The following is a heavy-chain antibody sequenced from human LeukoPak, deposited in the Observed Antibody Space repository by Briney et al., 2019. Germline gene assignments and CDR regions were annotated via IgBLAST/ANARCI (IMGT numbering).Heavy chain of an antibody. CDR2: ISYDGSNK. J-gene: IGHJ4*02. V-gene: IGHV3-30-3*01. CDR3: ASRVPRAVAGDD. D-gene: IGHD6-19*01. CDR1: GFTFSSYA. Sequence: GGSLRLSCAASGFTFSSYAMHWVRQAPGKGLEWVAVISYDGSNKYYADSVKGRFTISRDNSKNTLYLQMNSLRAEDTAVYYCASRVPRAVAGDDWGQGTLVTVSS.